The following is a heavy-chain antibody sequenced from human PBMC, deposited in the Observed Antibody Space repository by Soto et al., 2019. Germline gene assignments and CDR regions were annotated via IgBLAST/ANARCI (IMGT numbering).Heavy chain of an antibody. V-gene: IGHV4-59*12. CDR2: IYYSGST. Sequence: SETLSLTCSVSGGSISSYYWSWIRQPPGKGLEWIGYIYYSGSTNYNPSLKSRVTISVDTSKNQFSLKLSSVTAADTAVYYCAAGGGLPRYYWGQGTLVTVSS. CDR3: AAGGGLPRYY. J-gene: IGHJ4*02. D-gene: IGHD5-12*01. CDR1: GGSISSYY.